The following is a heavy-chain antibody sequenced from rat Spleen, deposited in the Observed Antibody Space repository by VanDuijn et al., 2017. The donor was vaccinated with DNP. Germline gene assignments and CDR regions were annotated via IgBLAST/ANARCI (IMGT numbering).Heavy chain of an antibody. V-gene: IGHV5-31*01. CDR3: ARPIIYTTDYYGYFDY. CDR2: VTSSGGST. Sequence: EVQLVESGGGLVQPGRSLKLSCVASRFTFNSYWMAWIRQVPGKGLEWVASVTSSGGSTYYPDSVKGRFIISRDNARNTLYLKMNSRRSEDMATYYCARPIIYTTDYYGYFDYWGQGVMVTVSS. J-gene: IGHJ2*01. D-gene: IGHD1-6*01. CDR1: RFTFNSYW.